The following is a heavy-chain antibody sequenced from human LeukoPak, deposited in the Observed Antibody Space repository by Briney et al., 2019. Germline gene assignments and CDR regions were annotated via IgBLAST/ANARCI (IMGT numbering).Heavy chain of an antibody. CDR3: ARVNSSGWSTFDY. J-gene: IGHJ4*02. Sequence: GGSLRLSCAASGFTFSTYAMTWVRQAPGKGLEWVSIISTSGDRIYYPDSLRGRFTISRDNSKNTLYLQMNSLRAEDTAVYYCARVNSSGWSTFDYWGQGTLVTVSS. V-gene: IGHV3-23*01. CDR2: ISTSGDRI. CDR1: GFTFSTYA. D-gene: IGHD6-19*01.